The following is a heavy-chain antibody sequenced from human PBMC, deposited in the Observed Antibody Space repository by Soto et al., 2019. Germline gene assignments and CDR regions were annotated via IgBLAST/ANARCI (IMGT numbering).Heavy chain of an antibody. D-gene: IGHD2-15*01. Sequence: VQLQESGPGLVKPSQTLSLTCAVSDESVTSPGNYWNWIRQRPDTGLEWIGYISSGGSPFYNPSRQSRVSLPLDTSNKRVSLTLNSVTAADTAVYYCTLNHCAGGGCYDRDYWGQGTRVTVSS. CDR2: ISSGGSP. CDR1: DESVTSPGNY. V-gene: IGHV4-31*11. CDR3: TLNHCAGGGCYDRDY. J-gene: IGHJ1*01.